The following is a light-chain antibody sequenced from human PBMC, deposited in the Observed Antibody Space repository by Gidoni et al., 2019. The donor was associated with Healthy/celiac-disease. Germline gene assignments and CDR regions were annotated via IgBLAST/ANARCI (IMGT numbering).Light chain of an antibody. CDR3: QQSYSTPRLT. J-gene: IGKJ4*01. CDR1: QSISSY. V-gene: IGKV1-39*01. Sequence: DIQMTQSPSSLSASVGDRVTITCRASQSISSYLNWYQQKPGKASKLLIYAASSLQSGVPSRFSGSGSGTDFTLTISSLQPEDFATYYCQQSYSTPRLTFXGXTKVEIK. CDR2: AAS.